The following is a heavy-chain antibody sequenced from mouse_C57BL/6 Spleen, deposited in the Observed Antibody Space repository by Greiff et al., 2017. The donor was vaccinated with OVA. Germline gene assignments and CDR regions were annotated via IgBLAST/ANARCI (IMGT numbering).Heavy chain of an antibody. CDR2: IRYSGST. Sequence: EVQLQQSGPGMVKPSPSLSLTCTVTGYSITSGYDWHWIRHFPGNKLEWMGFIRYSGSTNYNPTLKSRISITHDTSKNHFFLKLNSVTTEDTASYYWAREDYGGVFAYWGQGTMVTVSA. CDR3: AREDYGGVFAY. D-gene: IGHD1-2*01. V-gene: IGHV3-1*01. CDR1: GYSITSGYD. J-gene: IGHJ3*01.